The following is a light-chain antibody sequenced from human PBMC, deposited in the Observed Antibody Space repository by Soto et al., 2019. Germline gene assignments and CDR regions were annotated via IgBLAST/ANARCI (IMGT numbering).Light chain of an antibody. CDR2: NND. Sequence: QSVLTQPPSASGTPGQRVTLSCSGSSSNIGSHAVNWYQHLPGTAPKLLMYNNDQRPSGVPARFSGSRSGSSASLAISGLQYEDEADYYCAAWDDSLNNVLFGGGTKVTVL. CDR3: AAWDDSLNNVL. V-gene: IGLV1-44*01. J-gene: IGLJ2*01. CDR1: SSNIGSHA.